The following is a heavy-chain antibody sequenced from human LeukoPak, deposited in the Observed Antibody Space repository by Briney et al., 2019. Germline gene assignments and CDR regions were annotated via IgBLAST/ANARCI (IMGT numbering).Heavy chain of an antibody. J-gene: IGHJ5*02. CDR2: IYYSGST. CDR3: ARGGDGKNWFDP. Sequence: SETLSLTCTVSGASISSYYWSWIRQPPGKGLEWIGYIYYSGSTNYNPSLKSRVTMSVDTSKNQFSLKLSSVTAADTAVYYCARGGDGKNWFDPWGQGTLVTVSS. V-gene: IGHV4-59*12. CDR1: GASISSYY. D-gene: IGHD3-10*01.